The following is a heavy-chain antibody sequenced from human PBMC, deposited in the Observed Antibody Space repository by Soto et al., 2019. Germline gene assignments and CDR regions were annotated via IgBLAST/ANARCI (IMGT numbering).Heavy chain of an antibody. CDR2: ISTFNGKT. D-gene: IGHD1-26*01. V-gene: IGHV1-18*01. CDR3: ARLLTEGATFREDAFDL. J-gene: IGHJ3*01. Sequence: QVQLVQSGGDVKTPGASVKVSCTTFRYTFTSKGIAWVRQAPGQGLEWMGWISTFNGKTDYAQKFQGRVTMTADTLTNTVHMELRSLRSDDTAVYYCARLLTEGATFREDAFDLWGQGTKVTVSS. CDR1: RYTFTSKG.